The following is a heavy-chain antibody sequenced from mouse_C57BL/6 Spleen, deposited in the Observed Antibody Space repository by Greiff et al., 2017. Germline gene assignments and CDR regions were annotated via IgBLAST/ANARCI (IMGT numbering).Heavy chain of an antibody. J-gene: IGHJ1*03. CDR3: AREEGWYFDV. CDR2: INPNNGGT. CDR1: GYTFTDYY. Sequence: VQLQQSGPELVKPGASVKISCKASGYTFTDYYMNWVKQSHGKSLEWIGDINPNNGGTSYNQKFKGKATLTVDKSSSTAYMELRSLTSEDSAVYYCAREEGWYFDVWGTGTTVTVSS. V-gene: IGHV1-26*01.